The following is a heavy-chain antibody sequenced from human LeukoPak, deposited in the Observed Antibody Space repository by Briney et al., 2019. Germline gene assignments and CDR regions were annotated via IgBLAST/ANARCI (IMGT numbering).Heavy chain of an antibody. CDR3: ARDYGSGSYYNVRSSDP. Sequence: PSQSLSLTWAVYAASFSGYYWSWIRPPPGKGLGWIGEINHSGSTNFNPSIKSRVTISVVTTKTQFSLKLGSVTAADTAVYYWARDYGSGSYYNVRSSDPWGQGTLVTVSS. CDR1: AASFSGYY. V-gene: IGHV4-34*01. D-gene: IGHD3-10*01. CDR2: INHSGST. J-gene: IGHJ5*02.